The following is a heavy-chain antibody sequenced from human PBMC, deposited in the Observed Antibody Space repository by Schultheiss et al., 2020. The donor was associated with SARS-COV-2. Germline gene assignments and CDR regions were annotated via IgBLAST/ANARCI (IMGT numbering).Heavy chain of an antibody. CDR3: ARDKTEGYCSGGSCYYYYYGMDV. D-gene: IGHD2-15*01. V-gene: IGHV3-13*05. CDR1: GFTFSSYD. Sequence: GGSLRLSCAASGFTFSSYDMHWVRQATGKGLEWVSAIGTAGDPYYPGSVKGRFTISRENAKNSLYLQMNSLRAGDTAVYYCARDKTEGYCSGGSCYYYYYGMDVWGQGTTVTVSS. J-gene: IGHJ6*02. CDR2: IGTAGDP.